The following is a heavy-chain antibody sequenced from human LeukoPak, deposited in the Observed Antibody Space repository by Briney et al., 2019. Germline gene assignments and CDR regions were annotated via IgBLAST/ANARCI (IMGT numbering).Heavy chain of an antibody. J-gene: IGHJ4*02. V-gene: IGHV4-59*04. CDR2: IKNSGIT. D-gene: IGHD1-26*01. CDR1: GGSISSHY. Sequence: SETLSLTCTVSGGSISSHYWSWIRQPPGKGLEWIGTIKNSGITHYNPSLKSRLTMSVDTSKNQFSLKLNSVTAADTAVYYCATRRSGSYSEYWGQGILVTVSS. CDR3: ATRRSGSYSEY.